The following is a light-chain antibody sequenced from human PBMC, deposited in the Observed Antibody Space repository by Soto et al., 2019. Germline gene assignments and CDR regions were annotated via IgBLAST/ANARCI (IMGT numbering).Light chain of an antibody. CDR2: DAS. Sequence: EIVLTQSPATLALSPGERATLSCRASQSVSSYLAWYQPNPGHATRLLIYDASNRATGIPARVSGSGSGTDFTLTISSLEPEDFAVYDRQQQSNWPRTFGQGTKVDI. J-gene: IGKJ1*01. CDR1: QSVSSY. V-gene: IGKV3-11*01. CDR3: QQQSNWPRT.